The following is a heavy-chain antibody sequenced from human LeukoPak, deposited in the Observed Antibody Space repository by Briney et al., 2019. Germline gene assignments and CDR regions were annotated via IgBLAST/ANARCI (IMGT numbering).Heavy chain of an antibody. CDR2: VDPEDGET. V-gene: IGHV1-69-2*01. D-gene: IGHD2-2*01. Sequence: ASVKVSCKVSGYTSTDYYMHWVQQAPGKGLEWMGLVDPEDGETIYAEKFQGRVTITADTSTDTAYMELSSLRSEDTAVYYCATDIVVVPAAIEAFDIWGQGTMVTVSS. CDR1: GYTSTDYY. J-gene: IGHJ3*02. CDR3: ATDIVVVPAAIEAFDI.